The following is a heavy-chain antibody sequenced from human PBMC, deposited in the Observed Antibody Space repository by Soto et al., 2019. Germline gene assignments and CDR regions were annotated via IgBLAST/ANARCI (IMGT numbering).Heavy chain of an antibody. CDR2: IWYDGSNK. Sequence: QVQLVESGGGVVQPGRSLRLSCAASGFTFSSYGMHWVRQAPGKGLEWVAVIWYDGSNKYYADSVKGRFTISRDNSKNTLYLQMNSLRAEDTAVYYCARDPRMITFGGGFDYWGQGTLVTVSS. CDR1: GFTFSSYG. J-gene: IGHJ4*02. CDR3: ARDPRMITFGGGFDY. D-gene: IGHD3-16*01. V-gene: IGHV3-33*01.